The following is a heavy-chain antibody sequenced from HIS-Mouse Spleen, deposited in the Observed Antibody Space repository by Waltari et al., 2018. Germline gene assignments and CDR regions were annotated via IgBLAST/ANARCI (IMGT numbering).Heavy chain of an antibody. Sequence: QITLKESGPTLVKPTQTLTLTCTFSGFSLSTSGVGVGWIRQPPGKALEWLALIYGKDDKRYSPYTKSRLTITKATSKNQVVLTMTNMDPVDTATYYCAHSQVHSGYSSGWFFDYWGQGTLVTVSS. D-gene: IGHD6-19*01. CDR2: IYGKDDK. V-gene: IGHV2-5*01. CDR3: AHSQVHSGYSSGWFFDY. J-gene: IGHJ4*02. CDR1: GFSLSTSGVG.